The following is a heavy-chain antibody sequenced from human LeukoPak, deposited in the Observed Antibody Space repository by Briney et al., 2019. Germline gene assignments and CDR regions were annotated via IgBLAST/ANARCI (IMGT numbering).Heavy chain of an antibody. V-gene: IGHV3-7*03. CDR3: ARDCIAARPVVCYGMDV. D-gene: IGHD6-6*01. J-gene: IGHJ6*02. CDR2: IKQDGSDK. CDR1: GFTFSSYA. Sequence: QSGGSLRLSCAASGFTFSSYAMSWVRQAPGKGLEWVANIKQDGSDKYYVDSVKGRFTISRDNAKNSLYLQMNSLRAEDTAVYYCARDCIAARPVVCYGMDVWGQGTTVTVSS.